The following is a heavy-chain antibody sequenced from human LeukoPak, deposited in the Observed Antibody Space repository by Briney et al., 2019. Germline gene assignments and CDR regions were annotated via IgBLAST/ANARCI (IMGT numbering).Heavy chain of an antibody. D-gene: IGHD3-3*01. Sequence: XCTVSGGSISSGRYYWRWVRQPAGRGLEWIGRIYTSGSTNYNPSLKSRVTISVETSKKQFSLKLSSVTAADTAVYYCARERLFGVVIISNYYYYMDVWGKGTTVTVSS. V-gene: IGHV4-61*02. J-gene: IGHJ6*03. CDR2: IYTSGST. CDR1: GGSISSGRYY. CDR3: ARERLFGVVIISNYYYYMDV.